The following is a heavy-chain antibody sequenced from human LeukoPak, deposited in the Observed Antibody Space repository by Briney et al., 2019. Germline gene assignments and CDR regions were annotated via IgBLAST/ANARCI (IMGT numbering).Heavy chain of an antibody. V-gene: IGHV3-23*01. Sequence: GGSLRLSCAASGXTFSSYAMSWVRQAPGKGLEWVSAISGSGGSTYYAGSVKGRFTISRDNSKNTLYLQMNSLRAEDTAVYYCAKDGYYYDSSAHFDYWGQGTLVTVSS. CDR2: ISGSGGST. CDR3: AKDGYYYDSSAHFDY. D-gene: IGHD3-22*01. CDR1: GXTFSSYA. J-gene: IGHJ4*02.